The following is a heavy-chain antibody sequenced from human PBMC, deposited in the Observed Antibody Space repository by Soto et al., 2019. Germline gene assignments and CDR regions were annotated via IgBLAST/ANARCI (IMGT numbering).Heavy chain of an antibody. CDR2: ISYDGSNK. CDR3: AKLDTAMVKEGGSDYYYGMDV. J-gene: IGHJ6*02. V-gene: IGHV3-30-3*02. D-gene: IGHD5-18*01. Sequence: PGGSLRLSCAASGFTFSSYAMHWVRQAPGKGLEWVAVISYDGSNKYYADSVKGRFTISRDNSKNTLYLQMNSLRAEDTAVYYCAKLDTAMVKEGGSDYYYGMDVWGQGTTVTVSS. CDR1: GFTFSSYA.